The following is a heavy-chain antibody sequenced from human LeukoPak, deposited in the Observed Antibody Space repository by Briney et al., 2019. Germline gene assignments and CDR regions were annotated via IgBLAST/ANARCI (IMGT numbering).Heavy chain of an antibody. CDR3: AHTEGAFDI. J-gene: IGHJ3*02. V-gene: IGHV1-46*01. CDR2: INPSGGST. CDR1: GYTFTSYY. Sequence: ASVTVSCTASGYTFTSYYMHWVRQAPGQGLEWMGIINPSGGSTSYAQKFQGRVTTTRDTSISTAYMELSRLRSDDTAVYYCAHTEGAFDIWGQGTMVTVSS. D-gene: IGHD2-2*02.